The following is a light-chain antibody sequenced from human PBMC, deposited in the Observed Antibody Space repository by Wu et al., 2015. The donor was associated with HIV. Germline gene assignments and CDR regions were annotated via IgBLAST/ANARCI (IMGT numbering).Light chain of an antibody. CDR2: AAS. V-gene: IGKV1-8*01. J-gene: IGKJ1*01. Sequence: IQITQSPSSLSASTGDRVTISCRASQDISSYLAWYQRKPGQVPKLLIYAASTLQSGVPSRFSGSGSGTDFTLTISCLQSEDFATYYCHQYYSDPQTFGQGTKVEIK. CDR3: HQYYSDPQT. CDR1: QDISSY.